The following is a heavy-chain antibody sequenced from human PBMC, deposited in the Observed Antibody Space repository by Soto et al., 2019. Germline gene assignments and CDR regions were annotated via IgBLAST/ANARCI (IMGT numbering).Heavy chain of an antibody. CDR2: ISAYNGYT. CDR1: GYTFTSYG. J-gene: IGHJ4*02. Sequence: ASVKVSCKASGYTFTSYGISWVRQAPGQGLEWMGWISAYNGYTNYAQKLQGRVTMTTDTSTSTAYMELRSLRSDDTAVYYCARHSAPYSSRPFDYWGQGTLVTVSS. V-gene: IGHV1-18*01. CDR3: ARHSAPYSSRPFDY. D-gene: IGHD6-13*01.